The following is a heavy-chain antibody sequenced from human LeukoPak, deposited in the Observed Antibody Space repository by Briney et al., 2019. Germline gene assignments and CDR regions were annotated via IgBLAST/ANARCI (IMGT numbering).Heavy chain of an antibody. Sequence: ASVKVSCKASGYTFTGYYMHWVRQAPGQGLEWMGWINPNSGGTNYAQKFQGRVTMTRDTSISTAYMELSRLRSDDTAVYYCARARLGELSLKGEGFDYWGQGTLVTVSS. V-gene: IGHV1-2*02. CDR2: INPNSGGT. CDR3: ARARLGELSLKGEGFDY. CDR1: GYTFTGYY. J-gene: IGHJ4*02. D-gene: IGHD3-16*02.